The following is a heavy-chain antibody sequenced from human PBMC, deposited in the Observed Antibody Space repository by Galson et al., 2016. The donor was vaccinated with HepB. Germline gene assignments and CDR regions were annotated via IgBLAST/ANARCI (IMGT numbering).Heavy chain of an antibody. CDR3: AAYIAGRPS. D-gene: IGHD6-13*01. Sequence: SLRLSCAVSGFTVSHHYMSWVRQAPGKGLDWVSVTSIGGDTYYADSVKGRFTISSDDSTNTLYLQMSSLRSEETAVYYCAAYIAGRPSWGQGTRVTVSS. CDR2: TSIGGDT. V-gene: IGHV3-66*02. J-gene: IGHJ1*01. CDR1: GFTVSHHY.